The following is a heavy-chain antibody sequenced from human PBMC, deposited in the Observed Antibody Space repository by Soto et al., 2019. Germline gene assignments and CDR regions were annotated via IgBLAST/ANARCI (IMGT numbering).Heavy chain of an antibody. CDR3: ARAGLLGYNFWGPNWFDP. J-gene: IGHJ5*02. CDR1: GGSISSYY. V-gene: IGHV4-59*01. Sequence: SETLSLTCTVSGGSISSYYWSWIRQPPGKGLEWIGDIYYSGSTNYNPSLKTRVTISVDTSKNQFSLKLSPVTAADTAVYYCARAGLLGYNFWGPNWFDPWGQGTLV. D-gene: IGHD3-3*01. CDR2: IYYSGST.